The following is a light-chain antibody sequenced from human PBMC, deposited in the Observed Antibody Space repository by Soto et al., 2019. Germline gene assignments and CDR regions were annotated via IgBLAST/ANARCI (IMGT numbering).Light chain of an antibody. J-gene: IGKJ5*01. CDR2: DAS. CDR3: MQRTHVPIT. CDR1: ESLVYSDGKTY. Sequence: VMNQSPLSLHVIIGQPSSIACRSSESLVYSDGKTYVYWYLQRPGQPPQLLIYDASNRFSGVPDRCSGSGSGTDCTRRSSRVEAEDVGVYYCMQRTHVPITFGQGTRLEIK. V-gene: IGKV2D-29*01.